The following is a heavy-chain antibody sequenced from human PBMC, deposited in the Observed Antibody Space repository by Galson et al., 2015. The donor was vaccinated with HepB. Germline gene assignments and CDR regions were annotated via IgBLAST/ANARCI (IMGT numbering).Heavy chain of an antibody. CDR2: IRSKANSYAT. D-gene: IGHD3-22*01. Sequence: SLRLSCAASGFTFSGSAMHWVRQASGKGLEWVGRIRSKANSYATAYAASVKGRFTISRDDSKNTAYLQMNSLKTEDTAVYYCRGYYDSRGRDYWGQGTLVTVSS. J-gene: IGHJ4*02. V-gene: IGHV3-73*01. CDR1: GFTFSGSA. CDR3: RGYYDSRGRDY.